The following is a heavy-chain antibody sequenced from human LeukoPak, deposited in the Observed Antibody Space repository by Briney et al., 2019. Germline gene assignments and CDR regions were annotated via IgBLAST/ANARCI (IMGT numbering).Heavy chain of an antibody. CDR3: AREGVPWLALIWDY. CDR1: GFIFSNYS. D-gene: IGHD6-19*01. Sequence: GGSLRLSCAASGFIFSNYSIHWVRQAPGKGLEWVSSISRSSRYIYYAESVKGRFTISRDNAKNSLYLQMNSLTVEDTAVYYCAREGVPWLALIWDYWGQGTQVTVSS. J-gene: IGHJ4*02. CDR2: ISRSSRYI. V-gene: IGHV3-21*01.